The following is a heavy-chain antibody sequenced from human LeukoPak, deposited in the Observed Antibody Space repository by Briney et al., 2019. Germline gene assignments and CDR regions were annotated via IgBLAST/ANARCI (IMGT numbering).Heavy chain of an antibody. J-gene: IGHJ3*02. V-gene: IGHV3-33*01. CDR1: GFTFSSYG. CDR3: ARDTGSSHDAFDI. CDR2: IWYDGSNK. Sequence: GGSLRLSCAASGFTFSSYGMHWVRQAPGKGLEWVAVIWYDGSNKYYADSVKGRFTISRDNSKNTLYLQMNSLRAEDTAVYYCARDTGSSHDAFDIWGQGTMVTVSS. D-gene: IGHD6-13*01.